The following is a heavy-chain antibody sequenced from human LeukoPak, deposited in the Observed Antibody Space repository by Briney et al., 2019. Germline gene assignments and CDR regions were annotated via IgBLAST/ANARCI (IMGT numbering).Heavy chain of an antibody. CDR2: ISYDGSNK. V-gene: IGHV3-30-3*01. Sequence: GRSLRLSCAASGFTFSSYAMHWVRQAPGKGLEWVAVISYDGSNKYYADSVKGRFTISRDNSKNTLYLQMNSVRAEDTAAYYCARGEMATNIDPPPFDYWGQGTLVTVSS. CDR1: GFTFSSYA. J-gene: IGHJ4*02. CDR3: ARGEMATNIDPPPFDY. D-gene: IGHD5-24*01.